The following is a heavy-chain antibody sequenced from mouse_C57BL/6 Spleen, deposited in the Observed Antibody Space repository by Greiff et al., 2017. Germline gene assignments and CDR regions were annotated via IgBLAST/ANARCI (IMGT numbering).Heavy chain of an antibody. J-gene: IGHJ4*01. Sequence: VPGVESGPGLVPPSQSLSITCTVSGFSLTSYGVDWVRQPPGKGLEWLGVIWGGGSTNYNSALMSRLSISKDTSKSQVFFTMNSLQTDATTMYYWAIRGGGYAMDYWGQGTSVTVSS. V-gene: IGHV2-9*01. CDR3: AIRGGGYAMDY. CDR1: GFSLTSYG. CDR2: IWGGGST.